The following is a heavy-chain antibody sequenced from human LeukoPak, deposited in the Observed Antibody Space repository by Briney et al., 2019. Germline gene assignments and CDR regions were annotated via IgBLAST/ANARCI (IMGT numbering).Heavy chain of an antibody. Sequence: GRSLRPSCAASGFTFSSYAMHWVRQAPGKGLEWVAVISYDGSNKYYADSVKGRFTISRDNSKNTLYLQMNSLRAEDTAVYYCARGSYYDSSGYCYWGQGTLVTVSS. D-gene: IGHD3-22*01. CDR1: GFTFSSYA. CDR2: ISYDGSNK. J-gene: IGHJ4*02. CDR3: ARGSYYDSSGYCY. V-gene: IGHV3-30-3*01.